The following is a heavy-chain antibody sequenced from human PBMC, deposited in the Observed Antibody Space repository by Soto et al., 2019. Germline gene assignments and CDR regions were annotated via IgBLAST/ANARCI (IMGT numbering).Heavy chain of an antibody. CDR3: ARGGGVLRFLEWLTSTHMDV. V-gene: IGHV3-13*01. CDR2: IGTAGDT. J-gene: IGHJ6*02. D-gene: IGHD3-3*01. CDR1: GFTFSSYD. Sequence: GGSLRLSCAASGFTFSSYDMHWVRQATGKGLEWVSAIGTAGDTYYPGSVKGRFTISRENAKNSLYLQMNSLRAEDTAVYYCARGGGVLRFLEWLTSTHMDVWGQGTTVTVSS.